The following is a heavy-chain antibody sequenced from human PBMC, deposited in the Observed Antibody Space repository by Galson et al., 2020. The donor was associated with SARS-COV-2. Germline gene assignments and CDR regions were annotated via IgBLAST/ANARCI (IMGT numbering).Heavy chain of an antibody. CDR2: IIPFLGTP. J-gene: IGHJ5*02. CDR3: ARGHAHYDNSGYLTGWFDP. V-gene: IGHV1-69*05. D-gene: IGHD3-22*01. Sequence: SVKVSCKASGGTFSNYAISWVRQAPGQGLEWMGGIIPFLGTPNYAQKFQDRVTITTDESTSTAYMELNSLKSDDTAVYYCARGHAHYDNSGYLTGWFDPWGQGSLVTVSS. CDR1: GGTFSNYA.